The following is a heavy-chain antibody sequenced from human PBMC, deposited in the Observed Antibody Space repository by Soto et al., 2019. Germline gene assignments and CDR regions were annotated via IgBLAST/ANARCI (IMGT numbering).Heavy chain of an antibody. D-gene: IGHD2-21*01. J-gene: IGHJ4*02. Sequence: SETLSLTCTVSGGSISSSSYYWGWIRQPPGKGLEWIGSIYYSGSTYYNPSLKSRVTISVDTSKNQFSLKLSSVTAADTAVYYCALSDPSDYWGQGTLVTVSS. CDR2: IYYSGST. CDR3: ALSDPSDY. CDR1: GGSISSSSYY. V-gene: IGHV4-39*01.